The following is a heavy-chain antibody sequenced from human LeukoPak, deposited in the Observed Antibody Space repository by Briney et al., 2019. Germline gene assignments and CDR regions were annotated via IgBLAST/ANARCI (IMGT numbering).Heavy chain of an antibody. Sequence: SETLPLTCTVSGGSISSYYWSWIRQPPGKELEWIGCIYYSGSTNYNPSLNSRVTISVATSKYQFSLKLRSGTAEDTAVDYCASLGIAVAGYSFDVWGQGRMVTVSS. CDR2: IYYSGST. CDR3: ASLGIAVAGYSFDV. V-gene: IGHV4-59*08. CDR1: GGSISSYY. J-gene: IGHJ3*01. D-gene: IGHD6-19*01.